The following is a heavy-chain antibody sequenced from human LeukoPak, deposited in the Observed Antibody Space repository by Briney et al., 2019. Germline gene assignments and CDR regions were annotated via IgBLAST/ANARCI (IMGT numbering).Heavy chain of an antibody. Sequence: GGSLRLSCTASGFTFSSSAMHWVRQAPGKGLEWVAVISFDGSNKYYADSVKGRFTISRDNSKNTLYLQMNSLRAEDTAVYYCAKVLDSGSYNFYFDYWGQGTLVTVSS. CDR2: ISFDGSNK. D-gene: IGHD1-26*01. CDR1: GFTFSSSA. J-gene: IGHJ4*02. CDR3: AKVLDSGSYNFYFDY. V-gene: IGHV3-30-3*01.